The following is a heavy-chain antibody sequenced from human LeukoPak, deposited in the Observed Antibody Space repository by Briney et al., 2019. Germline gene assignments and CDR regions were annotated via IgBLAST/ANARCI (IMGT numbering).Heavy chain of an antibody. Sequence: GASVKVSCKVSGYTLTELSVHWVRQAPGKGLEWMGGFDPEDGETIYAQKFQGRVTMTEDTSTDTAYMELSSLRSEDTAVYYCATRAHCSGGSCYYDAFDIWGQGTMVTVSS. CDR1: GYTLTELS. CDR2: FDPEDGET. V-gene: IGHV1-24*01. J-gene: IGHJ3*02. CDR3: ATRAHCSGGSCYYDAFDI. D-gene: IGHD2-15*01.